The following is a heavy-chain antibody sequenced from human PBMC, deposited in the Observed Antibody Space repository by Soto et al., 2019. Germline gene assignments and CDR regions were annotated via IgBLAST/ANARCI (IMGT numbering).Heavy chain of an antibody. CDR2: IYYSGST. J-gene: IGHJ5*02. CDR1: GGSISSGDYY. CDR3: ARVLLWFGELYWFDP. D-gene: IGHD3-10*01. V-gene: IGHV4-30-4*01. Sequence: PSETLSLTCTVSGGSISSGDYYWSWIRQPPGKGLEWIGYIYYSGSTYYNPSLKSRVTISVDTSKNQFSLKLSSVTAADTAVYYCARVLLWFGELYWFDPWGQGTLVTVSS.